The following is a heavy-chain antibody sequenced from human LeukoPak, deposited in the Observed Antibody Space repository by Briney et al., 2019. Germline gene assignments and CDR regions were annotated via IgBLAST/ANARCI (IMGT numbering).Heavy chain of an antibody. J-gene: IGHJ5*02. CDR3: ARGVLWFGESLPWFDP. CDR2: IYHSGST. Sequence: SETLSLTCAVSGGSIRSSNWWSWVRQPPGKGLEWIGEIYHSGSTNYNPSLKSRVTISVDKSKDQFSLKLSSVTAADTAVYYCARGVLWFGESLPWFDPWGQGTLVTVSS. V-gene: IGHV4-4*02. D-gene: IGHD3-10*01. CDR1: GGSIRSSNW.